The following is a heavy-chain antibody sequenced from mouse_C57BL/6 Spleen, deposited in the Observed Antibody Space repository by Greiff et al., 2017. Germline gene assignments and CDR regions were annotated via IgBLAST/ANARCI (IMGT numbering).Heavy chain of an antibody. CDR2: IDPENGDT. V-gene: IGHV14-4*01. CDR1: GFNIKDDY. Sequence: EVKLQESGAELVRPGASVKLSCTASGFNIKDDYMHWVKQRPEQGLEWIGWIDPENGDTEYASKLQGKATITADTSSNTAYLQLSSLTSEDTAVYYCTTDYGSSYVNYAMDYWGQGTSVTVSS. D-gene: IGHD1-1*01. CDR3: TTDYGSSYVNYAMDY. J-gene: IGHJ4*01.